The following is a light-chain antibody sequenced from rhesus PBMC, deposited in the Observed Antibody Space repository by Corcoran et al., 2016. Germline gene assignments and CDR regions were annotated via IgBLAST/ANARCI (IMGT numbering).Light chain of an antibody. CDR3: QLGYGAPRT. V-gene: IGKV1S15*01. Sequence: DIQMTQSPSSLSASVGETVTITCRASQAISNNLAWYQQKPGKVPKLLIYYASSLKSGVPSRFSGSGAWRDFTLTISSLQPEDFATYYCQLGYGAPRTFGPGTKLESK. CDR1: QAISNN. J-gene: IGKJ1*01. CDR2: YAS.